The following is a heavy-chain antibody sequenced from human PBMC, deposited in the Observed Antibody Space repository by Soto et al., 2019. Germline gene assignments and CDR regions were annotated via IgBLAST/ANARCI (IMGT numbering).Heavy chain of an antibody. CDR1: YA. V-gene: IGHV3-23*01. CDR2: ISESGGST. Sequence: YALSWIRQAPGKGLGWVSVISESGGSTHYADSVRGRFTVSRDNSKNSLSLRMNSLRDEDTAVYFCAKRILYRSGWYSRFSDFSCQGALLTVSS. CDR3: AKRILYRSGWYSRFSDF. J-gene: IGHJ4*02. D-gene: IGHD6-13*01.